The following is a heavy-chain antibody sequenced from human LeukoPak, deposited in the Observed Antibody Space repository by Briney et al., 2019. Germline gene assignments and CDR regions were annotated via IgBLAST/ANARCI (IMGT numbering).Heavy chain of an antibody. CDR1: GRSISSYY. Sequence: SDTLSMTCNVAGRSISSYYWSRIRQPPGNELDWIGYIYHSGSSNYHSPLKSQVTIAVDTSKNQFSLKLSSVTAADTAVYYCARERISSSWYYFDYWGQGTLVTVS. V-gene: IGHV4-59*01. CDR3: ARERISSSWYYFDY. CDR2: IYHSGSS. D-gene: IGHD6-13*01. J-gene: IGHJ4*02.